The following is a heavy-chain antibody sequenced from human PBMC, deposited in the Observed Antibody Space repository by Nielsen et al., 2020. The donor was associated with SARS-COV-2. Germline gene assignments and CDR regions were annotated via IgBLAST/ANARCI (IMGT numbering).Heavy chain of an antibody. V-gene: IGHV4-59*01. J-gene: IGHJ5*02. D-gene: IGHD6-19*01. Sequence: SETLSFTCTVSGGSISSYYWSWIRQPPGKGLEWIGYIYYSGSTNYNPSLKSRVTISVDTSKNQFSLKLSSVTAADTAVYYCARFSPPYSSGWFSGSNWFDPWGQGTLVTVSS. CDR3: ARFSPPYSSGWFSGSNWFDP. CDR2: IYYSGST. CDR1: GGSISSYY.